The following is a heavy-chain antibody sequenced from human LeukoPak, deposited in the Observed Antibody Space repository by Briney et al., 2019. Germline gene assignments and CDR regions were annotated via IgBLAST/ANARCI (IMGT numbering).Heavy chain of an antibody. J-gene: IGHJ6*03. Sequence: SETLSLTCTVSGGSISRYYWSWLRQPPGKGLEWLGYIYYSGSTNYNPSLMSRVTISIETSKNKFSLKLSSVTAADTAVDYCSRPKSGIMAYMDVWGKGTTVTVSS. D-gene: IGHD3-16*01. V-gene: IGHV4-59*08. CDR2: IYYSGST. CDR3: SRPKSGIMAYMDV. CDR1: GGSISRYY.